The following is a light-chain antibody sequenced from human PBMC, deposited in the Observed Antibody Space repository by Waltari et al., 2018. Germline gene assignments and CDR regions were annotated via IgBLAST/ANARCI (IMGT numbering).Light chain of an antibody. J-gene: IGLJ2*01. V-gene: IGLV3-21*02. Sequence: SYVLTQPPSVSVAPGQTARVTCGGNNIGSKSVHWYQQRPGQAPILVLYDDSDRPSGIPDRVSGSNSGNTATLTISRVEAGDEADYYCQVWDGSTDVVFGGGTKLTVL. CDR3: QVWDGSTDVV. CDR2: DDS. CDR1: NIGSKS.